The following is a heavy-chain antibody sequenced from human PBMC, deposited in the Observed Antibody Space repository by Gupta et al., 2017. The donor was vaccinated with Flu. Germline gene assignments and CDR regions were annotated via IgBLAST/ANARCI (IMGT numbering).Heavy chain of an antibody. D-gene: IGHD1-26*01. Sequence: INWVRQAPGQGLVWMGGIVPFFPTTNYAQKFQGRVTITADESTTTAYMELSSLRSDDTAVYYCARDLGSGTYGWFDTWGQGTLVTVSS. V-gene: IGHV1-69*01. CDR3: ARDLGSGTYGWFDT. CDR2: IVPFFPTT. J-gene: IGHJ5*02.